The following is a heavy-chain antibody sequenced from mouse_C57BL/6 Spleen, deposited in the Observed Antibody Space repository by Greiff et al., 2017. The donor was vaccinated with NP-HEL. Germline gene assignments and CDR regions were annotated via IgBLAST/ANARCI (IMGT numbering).Heavy chain of an antibody. V-gene: IGHV1-15*01. J-gene: IGHJ3*01. CDR1: GYTFTDYE. CDR3: TRAGSAQATGWFAY. CDR2: IDPETGGT. Sequence: QVQLQQSGAELVRPGASVTLSCKASGYTFTDYEMHWVKQTPVHGLEWIGAIDPETGGTAYNQKFKGKAILTADKSSSTAYMELRSLTSEDSAVYDGTRAGSAQATGWFAYWGQGTLVTVSA. D-gene: IGHD3-2*02.